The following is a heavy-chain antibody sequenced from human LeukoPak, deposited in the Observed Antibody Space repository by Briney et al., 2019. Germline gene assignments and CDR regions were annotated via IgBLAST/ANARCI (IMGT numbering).Heavy chain of an antibody. CDR1: GYTFTTYY. V-gene: IGHV1-46*01. Sequence: ASVKVSCKASGYTFTTYYVHWVRQAPGQGLEWMGIINPSGGSTTYAKKFRGRLTMTRDMSTSTVYLELSSLRSEDTAVYYCARANWGRNCSGGSCYSFLMGLDYWGQGNLVTVSS. CDR3: ARANWGRNCSGGSCYSFLMGLDY. D-gene: IGHD2-15*01. CDR2: INPSGGST. J-gene: IGHJ4*02.